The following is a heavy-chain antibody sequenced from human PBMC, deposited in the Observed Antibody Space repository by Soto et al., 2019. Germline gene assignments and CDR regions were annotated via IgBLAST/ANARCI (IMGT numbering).Heavy chain of an antibody. CDR1: AYAFDIDG. V-gene: IGHV1-18*01. Sequence: QVQLVQSGAEVKNPGASVKVSCKTSAYAFDIDGIAWVRQAPGRGLGWMGWISTYDGKTVYPQTLQGTINMTTDTCAGTASFEPRSLKSADTAVDYCAFTVYSGSGDGFDIWGRGT. CDR3: AFTVYSGSGDGFDI. D-gene: IGHD5-12*01. CDR2: ISTYDGKT. J-gene: IGHJ3*02.